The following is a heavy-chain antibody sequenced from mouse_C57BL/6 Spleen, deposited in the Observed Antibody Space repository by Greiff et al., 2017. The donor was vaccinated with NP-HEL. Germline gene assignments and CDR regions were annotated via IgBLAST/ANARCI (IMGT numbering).Heavy chain of an antibody. D-gene: IGHD2-1*01. CDR1: GFTFSSYA. Sequence: DVKLVESGGGLVKPGGSLKLSCAASGFTFSSYAMSWVRQTPEKRLEWVATISDGGSYTYYPDNVKGRFTISRDNAKNNLYLQMSHLKSEDTAMYYCARDNGNSRGYFDYWGQGTTLTVSS. V-gene: IGHV5-4*01. CDR2: ISDGGSYT. J-gene: IGHJ2*01. CDR3: ARDNGNSRGYFDY.